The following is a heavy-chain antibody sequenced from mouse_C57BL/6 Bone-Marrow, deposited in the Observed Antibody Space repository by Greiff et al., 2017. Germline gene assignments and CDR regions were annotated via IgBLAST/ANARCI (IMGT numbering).Heavy chain of an antibody. CDR2: IDPANGNT. CDR1: GFTFTDSY. CDR3: GGGEWYSAMDY. D-gene: IGHD2-1*01. V-gene: IGHV14-3*02. J-gene: IGHJ4*01. Sequence: EVQLQQSGAELVKPGASVKLSCTSSGFTFTDSYIHWVRQRPEQGLEWIVRIDPANGNTRYDPKFKGKATITADTSSNTAYLLLSSLTSDDAAVYYGGGGEWYSAMDYGGQGTAVTVTS.